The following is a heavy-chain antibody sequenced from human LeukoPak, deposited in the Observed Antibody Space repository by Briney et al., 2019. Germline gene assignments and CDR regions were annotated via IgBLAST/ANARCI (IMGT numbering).Heavy chain of an antibody. V-gene: IGHV1-24*01. CDR2: FDPEDGET. D-gene: IGHD4-11*01. CDR1: GYTLTELS. CDR3: ATSGSTVTAYYYYMDV. Sequence: GASVKVSCKVSGYTLTELSMHWVRLAPGKGLEWMGGFDPEDGETIYAQNFQGRVTMTEDTSTDTAYMELSSLRSEDTAVYYCATSGSTVTAYYYYMDVWGKGTTVTVSS. J-gene: IGHJ6*03.